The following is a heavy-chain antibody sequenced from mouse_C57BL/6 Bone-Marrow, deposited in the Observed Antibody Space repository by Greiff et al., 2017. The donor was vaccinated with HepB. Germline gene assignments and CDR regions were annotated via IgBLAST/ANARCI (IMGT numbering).Heavy chain of an antibody. J-gene: IGHJ1*03. CDR1: GFTFSSYG. D-gene: IGHD1-1*01. CDR2: ISSGGSYT. CDR3: ARRITTVAYWYFDV. V-gene: IGHV5-6*02. Sequence: EVKVVESGGDLVKPGGSLKLSCAASGFTFSSYGMSWVRQTPDKRLEWVATISSGGSYTYYPDSVKGRFTISRDNAKNTLYLQMSSLKSEDTAMYYCARRITTVAYWYFDVWGTGTTVTVSS.